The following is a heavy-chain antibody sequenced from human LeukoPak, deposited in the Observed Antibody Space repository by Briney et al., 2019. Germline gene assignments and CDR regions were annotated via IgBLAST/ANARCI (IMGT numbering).Heavy chain of an antibody. CDR3: ARGVAAAPFDY. J-gene: IGHJ4*02. Sequence: SETLSLTCAVYGGSFSGYYWSWVRQPPGKGLEWIGEINHSGSTNYNPSLKSRVTISVDTSKNQFSLKLSSVTAADTAVYYCARGVAAAPFDYWGQGTLVTVSS. CDR2: INHSGST. CDR1: GGSFSGYY. D-gene: IGHD6-13*01. V-gene: IGHV4-34*01.